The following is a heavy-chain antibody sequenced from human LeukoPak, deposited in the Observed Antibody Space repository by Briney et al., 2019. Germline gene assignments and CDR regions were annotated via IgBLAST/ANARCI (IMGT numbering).Heavy chain of an antibody. Sequence: SVKVSCKASGGTFSSYAISWVRQAPGQGLEWMGRIIPIFGTANYAQKLQGRVTITTDESTSTAYMELSSLRSEDTAVYYCARGRGIQLWLDYWGQGTLVTVSS. CDR2: IIPIFGTA. CDR3: ARGRGIQLWLDY. CDR1: GGTFSSYA. D-gene: IGHD5-18*01. J-gene: IGHJ4*02. V-gene: IGHV1-69*05.